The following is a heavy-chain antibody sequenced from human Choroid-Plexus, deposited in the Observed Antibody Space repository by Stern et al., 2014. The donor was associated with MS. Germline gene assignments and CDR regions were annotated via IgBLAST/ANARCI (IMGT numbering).Heavy chain of an antibody. J-gene: IGHJ5*02. CDR2: VSYDGSNK. CDR3: AKDRQYLTYFFDH. CDR1: GFTLGSCA. Sequence: QDQLVQSGGGVVQPGRPLRLSCVASGFTLGSCAMHWVRQAPGKGLEWVAGVSYDGSNKYYADSVKGRFTISRDNSQNTLYMQMSSLRPEDTAVYYCAKDRQYLTYFFDHWGQGSLVTVSS. V-gene: IGHV3-30*18. D-gene: IGHD2/OR15-2a*01.